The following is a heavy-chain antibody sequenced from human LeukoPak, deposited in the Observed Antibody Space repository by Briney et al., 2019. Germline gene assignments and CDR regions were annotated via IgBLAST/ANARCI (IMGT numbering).Heavy chain of an antibody. CDR2: IIPIFGTA. J-gene: IGHJ4*02. CDR3: ARGEYYYDSSGYLFDY. D-gene: IGHD3-22*01. Sequence: ASVKVSCKASGGTFSSYAISWVRQAPGQGLEWMGEIIPIFGTANYAQKFQGRVTITADESTSTAYMELSSLRSEDTAVYYCARGEYYYDSSGYLFDYWGQGTLVTVSS. CDR1: GGTFSSYA. V-gene: IGHV1-69*13.